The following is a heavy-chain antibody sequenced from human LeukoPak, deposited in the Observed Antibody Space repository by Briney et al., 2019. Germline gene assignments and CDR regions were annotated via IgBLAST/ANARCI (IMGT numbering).Heavy chain of an antibody. CDR2: FSGSGGST. J-gene: IGHJ4*02. CDR1: GYTFSSYA. D-gene: IGHD1-26*01. CDR3: ARADSGSYYTGLFDY. Sequence: AGGSLRLSCAVSGYTFSSYAMSWVRQAPGKGLEWVSAFSGSGGSTYYADSVKGRFTISRDNSKKTLYLQMNSLRAEDTAVYYCARADSGSYYTGLFDYWGQGTLVTVSS. V-gene: IGHV3-23*01.